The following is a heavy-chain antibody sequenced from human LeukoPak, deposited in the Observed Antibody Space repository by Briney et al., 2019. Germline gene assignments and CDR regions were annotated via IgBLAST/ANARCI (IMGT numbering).Heavy chain of an antibody. CDR3: ARAPGSLVSIAARPYYFDY. CDR1: GFTYSSYA. J-gene: IGHJ4*02. CDR2: INGAGDAT. Sequence: PGGSLRLSCAASGFTYSSYAMSWVRQAPGKGLEWVSIINGAGDATYYADSVKGRFAISRDNSKNTLYLQINGLRVADTVVYYCARAPGSLVSIAARPYYFDYWGQGTLVTVSS. D-gene: IGHD6-6*01. V-gene: IGHV3-23*01.